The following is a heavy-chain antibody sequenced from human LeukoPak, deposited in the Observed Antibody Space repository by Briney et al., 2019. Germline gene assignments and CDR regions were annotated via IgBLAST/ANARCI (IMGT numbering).Heavy chain of an antibody. Sequence: GSLRLSCAASGFTFSSYAMHWVRQAPGKGLEYVSAISSNGGSTYYANSVKGRFTISRDNSKNTLYLQMGSLRAEDMAVYYCARVAIAAARSGWFDPWGQGTLVTVSS. CDR3: ARVAIAAARSGWFDP. CDR1: GFTFSSYA. D-gene: IGHD6-13*01. CDR2: ISSNGGST. J-gene: IGHJ5*02. V-gene: IGHV3-64*01.